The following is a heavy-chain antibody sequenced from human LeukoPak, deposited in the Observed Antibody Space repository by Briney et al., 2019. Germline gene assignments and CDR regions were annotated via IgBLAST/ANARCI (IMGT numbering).Heavy chain of an antibody. J-gene: IGHJ4*02. V-gene: IGHV3-30*02. D-gene: IGHD5-12*01. CDR1: RFTLSDYG. CDR2: IRYDGSNK. CDR3: ARGPSGYHNT. Sequence: PGGSLRLSCAASRFTLSDYGMHWVRQAPGKGLEWVAFIRYDGSNKYYADSVKGRFTISRDNSKNTLYLQMNSLRAEDTAVYYCARGPSGYHNTGGQGTLVTVSS.